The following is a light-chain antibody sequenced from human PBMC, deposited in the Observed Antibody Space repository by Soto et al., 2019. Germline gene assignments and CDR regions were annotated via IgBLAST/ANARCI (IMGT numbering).Light chain of an antibody. CDR1: SSDVGSYNL. CDR2: EVT. V-gene: IGLV2-23*02. J-gene: IGLJ1*01. CDR3: CSYGGSLL. Sequence: QSALTQPASVSGSPGQSITISCTGTSSDVGSYNLVSWYQQHPDKAPKLLIFEVTNRPSGVSDRFSGSKSGNTASLTISGLQTEDEADYYCCSYGGSLLFGTGTKVTVL.